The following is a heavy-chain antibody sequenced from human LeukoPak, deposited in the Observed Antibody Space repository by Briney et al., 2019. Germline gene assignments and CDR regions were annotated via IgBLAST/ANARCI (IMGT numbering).Heavy chain of an antibody. Sequence: QSGGSLRLSCAASGFTFSSYAMSWVSQAPGKGLEWVSAISGSGGSTYYADSVKGRFTISRDNSKNTLYLQMNSLRAEDTVVYYCAREGVRWRDAFDIWGQGTMVTVSS. CDR2: ISGSGGST. D-gene: IGHD4-23*01. J-gene: IGHJ3*02. CDR3: AREGVRWRDAFDI. V-gene: IGHV3-23*01. CDR1: GFTFSSYA.